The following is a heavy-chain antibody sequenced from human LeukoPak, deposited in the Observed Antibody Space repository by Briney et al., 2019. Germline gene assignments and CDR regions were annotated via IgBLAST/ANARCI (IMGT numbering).Heavy chain of an antibody. CDR1: DRSISSSSYY. J-gene: IGHJ3*02. V-gene: IGHV4-39*07. Sequence: SETLSLTCTVTDRSISSSSYYWGWIRQPPGKGLEWIGSRLYSGNTYYHPSLKSRVTISVDTSKNQFSLKLNSVTAADTAVYYCARETYYDSRGYSHDAFDIWGQGTMVTVSS. CDR2: RLYSGNT. CDR3: ARETYYDSRGYSHDAFDI. D-gene: IGHD3-22*01.